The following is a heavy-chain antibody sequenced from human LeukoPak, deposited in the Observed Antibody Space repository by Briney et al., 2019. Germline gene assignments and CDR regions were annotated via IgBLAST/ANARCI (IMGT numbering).Heavy chain of an antibody. V-gene: IGHV1-18*01. J-gene: IGHJ4*02. D-gene: IGHD2-2*01. CDR3: ARDLGAYCSSTSCYARGY. CDR2: ISAYNGNT. CDR1: GYTFTSYG. Sequence: WASVKVSCKASGYTFTSYGISWVRQAPGQGLEWMGWISAYNGNTNYAQKLQGRVTMTTDTSTSTAYMELRSLRSDDTAVYYCARDLGAYCSSTSCYARGYWGQGTLVTVSS.